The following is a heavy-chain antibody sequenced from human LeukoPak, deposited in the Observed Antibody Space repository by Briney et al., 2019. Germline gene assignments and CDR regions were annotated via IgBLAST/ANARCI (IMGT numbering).Heavy chain of an antibody. CDR3: AKGLYSGYDSQPDY. V-gene: IGHV3-9*01. J-gene: IGHJ4*02. D-gene: IGHD5-12*01. CDR1: GFKFEDYA. Sequence: PGGSLRLSCAASGFKFEDYAMHWVRQTPGKGLQWVLGISWSGGGKGYEDSVKGRFTISRDNPKNSLYLQMNTVRSEVTAIYYCAKGLYSGYDSQPDYWGQGTLVTVSS. CDR2: ISWSGGGK.